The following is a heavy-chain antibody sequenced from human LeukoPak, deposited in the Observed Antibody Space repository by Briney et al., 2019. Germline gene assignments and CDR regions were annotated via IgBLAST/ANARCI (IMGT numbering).Heavy chain of an antibody. Sequence: SETLSLTCTVSGGSISSGGYYWSWIRQHPGKGLEWIGYIYYSGSTYYNPSLKSRVTISVDTSKNQFSLKLSSVTAADTAVYYCARARLGYCSGGSCYSTYCGMDVWGKGTTVTVSS. V-gene: IGHV4-31*03. J-gene: IGHJ6*04. D-gene: IGHD2-15*01. CDR2: IYYSGST. CDR1: GGSISSGGYY. CDR3: ARARLGYCSGGSCYSTYCGMDV.